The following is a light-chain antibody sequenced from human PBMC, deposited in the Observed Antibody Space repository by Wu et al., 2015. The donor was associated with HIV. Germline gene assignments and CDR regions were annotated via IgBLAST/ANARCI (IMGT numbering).Light chain of an antibody. CDR3: QQRSNWPRT. Sequence: EIVLTQSPATLSLSPGRRATLSCRASQSIDSDLGWYQQRPGQAPRLLIYDASNRATGIPARFSGSGSGTDFTLTISSLEPEDFAVYYCQQRSNWPRTFGGGTKVEIK. V-gene: IGKV3-11*01. CDR2: DAS. J-gene: IGKJ4*01. CDR1: QSIDSD.